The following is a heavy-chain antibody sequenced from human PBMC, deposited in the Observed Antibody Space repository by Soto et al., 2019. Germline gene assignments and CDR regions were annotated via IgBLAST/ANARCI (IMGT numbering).Heavy chain of an antibody. J-gene: IGHJ4*02. D-gene: IGHD3-22*01. Sequence: QVQLVESGGGVVQPGRSLRLSCAASGFTFSSYGMHWVRQAPGKGLEWVAVISSDGSNKYYADSVKGRFTISRDNSKNTLCLQMNSLRPEDRAVYYCVGGYYFGDYWGQGTLVTVSS. V-gene: IGHV3-30*03. CDR2: ISSDGSNK. CDR3: VGGYYFGDY. CDR1: GFTFSSYG.